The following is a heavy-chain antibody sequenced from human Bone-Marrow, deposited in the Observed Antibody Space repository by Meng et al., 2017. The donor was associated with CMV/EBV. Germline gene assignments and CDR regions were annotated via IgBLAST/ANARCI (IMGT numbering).Heavy chain of an antibody. V-gene: IGHV3-30-3*01. CDR3: ARSRVGSAAIPGDY. CDR1: GFIFSTHS. CDR2: ISYDGSNE. D-gene: IGHD2-2*02. J-gene: IGHJ4*02. Sequence: GGSLRLSCAASGFIFSTHSMHWVRQAPGKGLEWVSIISYDGSNEYYADSVKGRFTVSRDSSKNSLSLQMNSLRAEDTAVYYCARSRVGSAAIPGDYWGQGTLVTVSS.